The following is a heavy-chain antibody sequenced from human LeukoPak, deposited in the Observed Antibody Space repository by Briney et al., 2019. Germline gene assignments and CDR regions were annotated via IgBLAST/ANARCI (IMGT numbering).Heavy chain of an antibody. Sequence: GGSLRLSCAASGFTFSSSSMSWVRQAPGKGLEWVSVISGSGGSTDYADSVKGRFTISRDNSKNTLYLQMNSLRAEDTAVYCCATGSGWYVWGQGTLVTVSS. CDR2: ISGSGGST. V-gene: IGHV3-23*01. D-gene: IGHD6-19*01. J-gene: IGHJ4*02. CDR1: GFTFSSSS. CDR3: ATGSGWYV.